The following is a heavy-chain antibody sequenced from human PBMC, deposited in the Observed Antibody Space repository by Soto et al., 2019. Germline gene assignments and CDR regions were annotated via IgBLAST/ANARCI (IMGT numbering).Heavy chain of an antibody. D-gene: IGHD6-19*01. Sequence: ASVKVSCKASGYTFTSYGISWVRQAPGQGLEWMGWISAYNGNTNYAQKLQGRVTMTTDTSTSTAYMELRSLRSDDTAVYYCARVGSSGWSHYYYYYYGMDVWGQGTTVTVS. CDR2: ISAYNGNT. V-gene: IGHV1-18*01. J-gene: IGHJ6*02. CDR1: GYTFTSYG. CDR3: ARVGSSGWSHYYYYYYGMDV.